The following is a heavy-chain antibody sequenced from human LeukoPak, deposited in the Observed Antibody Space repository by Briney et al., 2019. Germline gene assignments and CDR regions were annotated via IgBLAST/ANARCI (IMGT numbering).Heavy chain of an antibody. CDR1: GFTFDDYG. Sequence: GGSLRLPCAAAGFTFDDYGMSWVRQAPGKGLEWVSGINWSGDSTGYGDSVKGRFTISRDNAKNSLFIQMNSLRDEDTALYYCARARRGSSYYFDSWGQGTLVTVSS. V-gene: IGHV3-20*04. D-gene: IGHD3-10*01. CDR3: ARARRGSSYYFDS. J-gene: IGHJ4*02. CDR2: INWSGDST.